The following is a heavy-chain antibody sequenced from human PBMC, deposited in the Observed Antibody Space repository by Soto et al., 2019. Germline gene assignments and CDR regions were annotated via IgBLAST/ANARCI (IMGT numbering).Heavy chain of an antibody. CDR1: GDSVSSNSAA. J-gene: IGHJ5*02. CDR3: SRGWWDCTNGVCYTDWFDP. Sequence: SQTLSLTCAISGDSVSSNSAAWNWIRQSPSRGLEWLGRTYYRSKWYNDYAVSVKSRITINPDTSKNQFSLQLNSVTPEDTAFYYFSRGWWDCTNGVCYTDWFDPWGQGTLVTGSS. CDR2: TYYRSKWYN. D-gene: IGHD2-8*01. V-gene: IGHV6-1*01.